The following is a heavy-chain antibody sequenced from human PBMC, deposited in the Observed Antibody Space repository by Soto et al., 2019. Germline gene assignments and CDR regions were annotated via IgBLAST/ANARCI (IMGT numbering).Heavy chain of an antibody. CDR3: ARGNGQLVRQNNWFDP. D-gene: IGHD6-6*01. V-gene: IGHV4-30-2*01. J-gene: IGHJ5*02. Sequence: PSETLCLTCAVSGGSISSGGCSWSWIRQPPGKGLEWIGYIYHSGSTYYNPSLKSRVTISVDRSKNQFSLKLSSVTAADTAVYYCARGNGQLVRQNNWFDPWGQGTLVTVSS. CDR2: IYHSGST. CDR1: GGSISSGGCS.